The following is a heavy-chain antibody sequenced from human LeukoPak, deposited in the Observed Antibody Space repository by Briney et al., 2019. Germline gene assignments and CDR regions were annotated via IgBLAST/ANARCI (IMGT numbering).Heavy chain of an antibody. Sequence: GGSLRLSCTASGFTFSDYAMSWVRQAPGKGLEWVGFIRSKAYGGTTEYAASVKGRFTISRDDSKSIAYLQMNSLKTEDTAVYYCTRGQQSYYYYYMDVWGKGTTVTISS. CDR2: IRSKAYGGTT. CDR3: TRGQQSYYYYYMDV. D-gene: IGHD6-13*01. J-gene: IGHJ6*03. V-gene: IGHV3-49*04. CDR1: GFTFSDYA.